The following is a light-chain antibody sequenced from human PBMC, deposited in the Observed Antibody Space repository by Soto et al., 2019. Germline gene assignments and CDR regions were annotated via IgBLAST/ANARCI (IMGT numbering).Light chain of an antibody. J-gene: IGKJ3*01. CDR3: QQYGRSPFT. CDR2: GAS. V-gene: IGKV3-20*01. Sequence: EIVLTQSPGTLSLSPGERATLSCRASQSVSNNYLAWYQQKPGQAPRLVIYGASSRGTGIPDRFSASGSGTDFTLTISRLEPEDFAVYYCQQYGRSPFTFGPGTKVDIK. CDR1: QSVSNNY.